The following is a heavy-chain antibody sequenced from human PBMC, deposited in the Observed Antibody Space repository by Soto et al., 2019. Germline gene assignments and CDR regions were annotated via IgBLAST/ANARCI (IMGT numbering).Heavy chain of an antibody. CDR2: ISWNSGSR. V-gene: IGHV3-9*01. D-gene: IGHD6-6*01. CDR3: AKEHIAAPKYYFYY. CDR1: GFTFDDYA. Sequence: EVQLVESGGGLVQPGRSLSLSCAASGFTFDDYAMHWVRQAPGKGLEWVSGISWNSGSRGYADSVKGRFTISRDNAKNSLYLQMNSLRAEDTALYYCAKEHIAAPKYYFYYWGQGTLVTVS. J-gene: IGHJ4*02.